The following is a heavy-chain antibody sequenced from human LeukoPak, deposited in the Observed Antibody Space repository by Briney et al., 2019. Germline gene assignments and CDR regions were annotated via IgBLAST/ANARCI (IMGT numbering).Heavy chain of an antibody. V-gene: IGHV3-9*01. D-gene: IGHD3-22*01. CDR1: GFTFNDHA. CDR2: INWNSDNI. J-gene: IGHJ3*02. Sequence: GRSLRLSCAASGFTFNDHAMYWVRQAPGKGLEWVSGINWNSDNIGYADSVKGRFTISRDDAKNSLFLQMNSLRTEDTALYYCARASYYYDTTGLGAVDIWGQGTMVTVSS. CDR3: ARASYYYDTTGLGAVDI.